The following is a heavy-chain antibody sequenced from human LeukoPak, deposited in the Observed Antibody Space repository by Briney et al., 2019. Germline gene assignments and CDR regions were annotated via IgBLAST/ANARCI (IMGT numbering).Heavy chain of an antibody. V-gene: IGHV4-59*01. CDR3: ARGRPSPSSGRSKSITYYMDV. J-gene: IGHJ6*03. CDR1: GGSISSYY. CDR2: IYYSGST. D-gene: IGHD6-19*01. Sequence: SETLSLTCTVSGGSISSYYWSWIRQPPGKGLEWIGYIYYSGSTNYNPSLKSRVTISVDTSKNQFSLKLSSVTAADTAVYYCARGRPSPSSGRSKSITYYMDVWGKGTTVTVSS.